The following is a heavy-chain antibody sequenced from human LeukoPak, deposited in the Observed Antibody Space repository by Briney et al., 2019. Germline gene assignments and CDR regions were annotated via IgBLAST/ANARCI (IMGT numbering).Heavy chain of an antibody. V-gene: IGHV3-23*01. CDR3: AKDRGGDIVVVPAAPGAFDI. Sequence: GGSLRLSCAASGFTFSSYAMSWVRQAPGKGLEWVSAISGSGGSTYYADSVKGRFTISRDNSKNTLYLQMNSLRAEDTAVYYCAKDRGGDIVVVPAAPGAFDIWGQGAMVTVSS. D-gene: IGHD2-2*01. CDR1: GFTFSSYA. CDR2: ISGSGGST. J-gene: IGHJ3*02.